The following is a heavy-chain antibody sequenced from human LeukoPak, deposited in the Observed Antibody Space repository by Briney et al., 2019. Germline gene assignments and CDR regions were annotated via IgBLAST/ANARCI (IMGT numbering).Heavy chain of an antibody. CDR2: IYPDDSDT. CDR1: GYTFTNYW. V-gene: IGHV5-51*01. D-gene: IGHD2-2*01. Sequence: GESLKISCKGSGYTFTNYWIGWVRQMPGKGLEWMGIIYPDDSDTRYSPSFRGQVTISADKSIRTAYLQWSSLQASDTAMYYCARPSSYCSTTGCYFDYWGQGALVTVSS. J-gene: IGHJ4*02. CDR3: ARPSSYCSTTGCYFDY.